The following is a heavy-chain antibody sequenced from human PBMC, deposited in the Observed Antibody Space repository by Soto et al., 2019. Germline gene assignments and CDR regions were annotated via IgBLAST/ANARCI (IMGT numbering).Heavy chain of an antibody. J-gene: IGHJ4*02. CDR1: GFTVSSNY. Sequence: EVQLVESGGGLIQPGGSLRLSCAASGFTVSSNYMSWVRQAPGKGLEWVSVIYSGGSTYYADSVKGRFTISRDNSKNTLYRQMNSLRAEDTAVYYGARSPMGATYFDYWGQGTLVTVSS. V-gene: IGHV3-53*01. CDR2: IYSGGST. CDR3: ARSPMGATYFDY. D-gene: IGHD1-26*01.